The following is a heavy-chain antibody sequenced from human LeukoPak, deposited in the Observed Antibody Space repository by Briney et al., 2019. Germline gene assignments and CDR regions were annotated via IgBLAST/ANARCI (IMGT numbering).Heavy chain of an antibody. CDR1: GGSISGYY. V-gene: IGHV4-4*07. Sequence: SETLSLTCTVSGGSISGYYWSWIRQPAGKGLEWIGRIYTSGSTNYNPSLKSRVTMSVDTSKNQFSLKLSSVTAADTAVYYCARGSIVGLESWFDPWGQGTLVTVSS. J-gene: IGHJ5*02. CDR2: IYTSGST. D-gene: IGHD1-26*01. CDR3: ARGSIVGLESWFDP.